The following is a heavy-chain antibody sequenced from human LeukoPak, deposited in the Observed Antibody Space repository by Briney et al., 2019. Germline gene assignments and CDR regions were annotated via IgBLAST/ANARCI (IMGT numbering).Heavy chain of an antibody. CDR1: GYTFTIYY. J-gene: IGHJ4*02. CDR2: INPSGGST. V-gene: IGHV1-46*01. CDR3: ANLNHVNY. Sequence: ASVTVSFKASGYTFTIYYMHWVRQAPGQGLEWMGIINPSGGSTRYAQKFQGRVTITRDTSTSTVYMELSSLRSEDTAVYYCANLNHVNYWGQGTLVTVSS.